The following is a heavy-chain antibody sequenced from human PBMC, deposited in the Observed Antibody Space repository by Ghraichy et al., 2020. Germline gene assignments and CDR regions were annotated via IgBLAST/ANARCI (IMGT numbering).Heavy chain of an antibody. CDR2: ISSSSSYI. CDR3: ARDPGGVVVPAAKAGFDY. J-gene: IGHJ4*02. Sequence: GGSLRLSCAASGFTFSSYSMNWVRQAPGKGLEWVSSISSSSSYIYYADSVKGRFTISRDNAKNSLYLQMNSLRAEDTAVYYCARDPGGVVVPAAKAGFDYWGQGTLVTVSS. V-gene: IGHV3-21*01. CDR1: GFTFSSYS. D-gene: IGHD2-2*01.